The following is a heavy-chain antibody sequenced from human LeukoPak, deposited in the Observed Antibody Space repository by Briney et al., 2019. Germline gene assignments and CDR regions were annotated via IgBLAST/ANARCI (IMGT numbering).Heavy chain of an antibody. Sequence: ASVKVSCRASGYTFTGYYMHWVRQAPGQGLEWMGWINPNSGGTNYAQKFQGRVTMTRDTSISTAYMELSRLRSDDTAVYYCARIESYGYSDYFDYWGQGTLVTVSS. V-gene: IGHV1-2*02. CDR1: GYTFTGYY. D-gene: IGHD5-18*01. J-gene: IGHJ4*02. CDR3: ARIESYGYSDYFDY. CDR2: INPNSGGT.